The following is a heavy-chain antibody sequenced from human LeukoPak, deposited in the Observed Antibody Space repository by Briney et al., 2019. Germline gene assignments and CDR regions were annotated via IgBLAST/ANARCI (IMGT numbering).Heavy chain of an antibody. CDR2: IIGSGGST. J-gene: IGHJ4*02. CDR3: VKRSYFDY. V-gene: IGHV3-23*01. Sequence: PGGSLRLSXAASGFTFDNYAMHWVRQAPGKGLEWVSAIIGSGGSTYYADSVKGRFTISRDNSKKTLYLQMNSQSAEDTAVYYCVKRSYFDYWGQGTLVTVSS. CDR1: GFTFDNYA.